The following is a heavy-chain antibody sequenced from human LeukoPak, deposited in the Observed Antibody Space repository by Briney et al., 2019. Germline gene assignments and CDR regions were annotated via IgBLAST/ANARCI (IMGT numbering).Heavy chain of an antibody. D-gene: IGHD3-10*01. V-gene: IGHV4-59*01. Sequence: PSETLSLTCTVSGGSITGYYWTWIRQPPGKGLEWIGYIYYSGSSNYNPSLKSRVTISIHTSKNQFSLNLSSVTAADTAVYYCARVFGGGRGGWFAPWGQGTLVAVSS. CDR2: IYYSGSS. CDR1: GGSITGYY. J-gene: IGHJ5*02. CDR3: ARVFGGGRGGWFAP.